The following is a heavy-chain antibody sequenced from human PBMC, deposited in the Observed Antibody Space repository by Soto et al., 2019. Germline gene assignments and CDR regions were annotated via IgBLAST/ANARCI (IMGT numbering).Heavy chain of an antibody. D-gene: IGHD3-3*01. CDR3: ARNSRYFYNYDDFDV. Sequence: GGSLRLSCAASGFTFSSYEMNWVRQAPGKGLEWVSFISSSGSTKYYADSVKGRFTISRDNAKNSLYLQMNGLRADDTAVYYFARNSRYFYNYDDFDVWGQGTMVTVSS. V-gene: IGHV3-48*03. CDR1: GFTFSSYE. CDR2: ISSSGSTK. J-gene: IGHJ6*01.